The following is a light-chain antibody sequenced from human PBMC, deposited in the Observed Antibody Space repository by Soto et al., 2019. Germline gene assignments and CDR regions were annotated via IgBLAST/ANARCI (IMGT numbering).Light chain of an antibody. CDR1: QSIKNY. CDR2: AAS. CDR3: QQTYSIPLT. V-gene: IGKV1-39*01. Sequence: DIPMTQSPSSLSASVGERVSIACRASQSIKNYLNWYQQKPGKAPRLLIYAASSLQSGVPSRFSGGASGTDFNLTITRLQTEDYATYYCQQTYSIPLTFGGGTEVDIK. J-gene: IGKJ4*01.